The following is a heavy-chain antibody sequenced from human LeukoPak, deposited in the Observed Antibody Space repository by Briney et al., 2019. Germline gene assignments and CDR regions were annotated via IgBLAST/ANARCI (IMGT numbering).Heavy chain of an antibody. CDR1: GGSISSYY. J-gene: IGHJ4*02. D-gene: IGHD4/OR15-4a*01. CDR2: IYYSGTT. V-gene: IGHV4-59*04. CDR3: ARLSNYGASSANFDY. Sequence: PSETLSLTCTVSGGSISSYYWSWIRQPPGKGLEWIGIIYYSGTTYYNPSLKSRVTLSVDTSKNHFSLRVSSVTAADTAVYYCARLSNYGASSANFDYWGQGTLVTVSS.